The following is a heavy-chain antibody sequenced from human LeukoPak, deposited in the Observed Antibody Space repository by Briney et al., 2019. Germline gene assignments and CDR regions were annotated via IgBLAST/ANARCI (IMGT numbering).Heavy chain of an antibody. CDR2: IYYSGST. D-gene: IGHD2-2*01. J-gene: IGHJ6*02. CDR1: GGSISSGGYY. V-gene: IGHV4-31*03. CDR3: ARDAYCNSTSCHRDYYYYGMDV. Sequence: SETLSLTCTVSGGSISSGGYYWSWIRQHPGTGLEWIGYIYYSGSTYYNPSLKSRVTISVDTSKNQFSLKLSSVTAADTAVYYCARDAYCNSTSCHRDYYYYGMDVWGQGTTVTVSS.